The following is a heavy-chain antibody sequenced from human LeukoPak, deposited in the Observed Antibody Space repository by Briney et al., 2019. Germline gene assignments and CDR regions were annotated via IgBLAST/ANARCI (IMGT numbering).Heavy chain of an antibody. CDR3: ASDRGGNSFWYFDL. Sequence: SETLSLTCTVSGGSISSGDYYWSWIRQPPGKGLEWIGYIYYSGSTYYNPSLKSRVTISIDTSKNQFSLKLSSVTAADTAVYYCASDRGGNSFWYFDLWGRGTLVTVSS. J-gene: IGHJ2*01. CDR1: GGSISSGDYY. D-gene: IGHD4-23*01. V-gene: IGHV4-30-4*01. CDR2: IYYSGST.